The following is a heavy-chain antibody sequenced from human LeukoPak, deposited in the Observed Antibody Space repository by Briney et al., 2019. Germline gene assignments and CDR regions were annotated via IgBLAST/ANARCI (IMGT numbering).Heavy chain of an antibody. CDR3: ARGRVESHFDY. D-gene: IGHD3-3*01. J-gene: IGHJ4*02. CDR1: GGSFSGYY. Sequence: SETLSLTCAVYGGSFSGYYWSWIRQPPGKGLEWIGEINHSGSTNYNPSLESRVTISVDTSKNQFSLKLSSVTAADTAVYYCARGRVESHFDYWGQGTLVTVSS. V-gene: IGHV4-34*01. CDR2: INHSGST.